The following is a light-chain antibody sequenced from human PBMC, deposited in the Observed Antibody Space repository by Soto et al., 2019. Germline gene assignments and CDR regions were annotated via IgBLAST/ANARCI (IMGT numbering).Light chain of an antibody. Sequence: SVLAQPPSVSGAPGQRVTISCTGSSSNIGAGYDVHWYRQLPGAAPKFLISDSNNRASGVPDRFSVSKSGASASLAITGLRAEDEGDYFCQSYGTSLSGLYVFGTGTKVT. CDR2: DSN. CDR1: SSNIGAGYD. CDR3: QSYGTSLSGLYV. J-gene: IGLJ1*01. V-gene: IGLV1-40*01.